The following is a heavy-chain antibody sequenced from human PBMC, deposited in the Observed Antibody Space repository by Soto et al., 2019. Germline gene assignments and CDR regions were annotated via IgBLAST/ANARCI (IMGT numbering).Heavy chain of an antibody. D-gene: IGHD1-1*01. CDR2: MNPNTGNS. Sequence: ASVKVSCKSSGYTFTSYDIYWVRQATGQGLEWMGWMNPNTGNSGYAQKFQGRVTVTSDTSINTVHMELSSLRSEDTAVYYCARRAETNGWNGFGADKYYFDFWGQGTLVTVSS. V-gene: IGHV1-8*01. J-gene: IGHJ4*02. CDR1: GYTFTSYD. CDR3: ARRAETNGWNGFGADKYYFDF.